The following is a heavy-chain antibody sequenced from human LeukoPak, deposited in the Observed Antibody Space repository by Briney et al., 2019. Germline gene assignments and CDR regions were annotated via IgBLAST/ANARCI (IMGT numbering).Heavy chain of an antibody. CDR1: GFTSSIYA. CDR3: AKTSGSDYWGYYYDY. V-gene: IGHV3-23*01. J-gene: IGHJ4*02. CDR2: VSGSGGST. D-gene: IGHD3-22*01. Sequence: GGSLRLSCVASGFTSSIYAMSWVRQAPGKGLEWVSGVSGSGGSTDYADSVKGRFTISRDNSKNTLYLQLNSLRVEDTAVYYCAKTSGSDYWGYYYDYWGQGTLVTVSS.